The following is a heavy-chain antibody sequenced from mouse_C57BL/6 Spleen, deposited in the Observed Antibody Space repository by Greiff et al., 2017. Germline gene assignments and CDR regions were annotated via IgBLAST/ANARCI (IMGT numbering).Heavy chain of an antibody. V-gene: IGHV1-82*01. Sequence: QVQLQQSGPELVKPGASVKISCKASGYAFSSSWMNWVKQRPGKGLEWIGRIYPGDGDTNYNGKFKGKATLTADKSSSTAYMQRSSLTSEDSAVYFCARSLITTVVEGAYWGQGTLVTVSA. CDR2: IYPGDGDT. CDR1: GYAFSSSW. J-gene: IGHJ3*01. CDR3: ARSLITTVVEGAY. D-gene: IGHD1-1*01.